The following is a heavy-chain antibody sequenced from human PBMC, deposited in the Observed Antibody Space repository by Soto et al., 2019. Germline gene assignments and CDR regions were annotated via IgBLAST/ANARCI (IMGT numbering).Heavy chain of an antibody. J-gene: IGHJ4*02. CDR1: GVFISSGSYF. Sequence: QLQESGPGLVKPSETLSLTCTVSGVFISSGSYFWGWIRQPPGKGLEWIGSAHSSGGTYYNPSLKSRLTISVDKSKNKFSLRLNSVTAADTAVYYCAKLKVGDTRETDVDSLGQGKLVTVSS. CDR2: AHSSGGT. D-gene: IGHD1-26*01. V-gene: IGHV4-39*01. CDR3: AKLKVGDTRETDVDS.